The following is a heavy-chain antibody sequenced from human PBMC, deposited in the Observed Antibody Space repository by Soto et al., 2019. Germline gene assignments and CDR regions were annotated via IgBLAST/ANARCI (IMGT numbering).Heavy chain of an antibody. CDR2: ISASGGSI. CDR1: GFSFSDQA. D-gene: IGHD3-22*01. V-gene: IGHV3-23*01. J-gene: IGHJ3*02. Sequence: EVQLLESGGDLVQPGGALRLSCVASGFSFSDQAMTWVRQAPGKGLEWISGISASGGSIYYSDSVKSRFTISRDDSEIRLHLQMNNLRAEDTAVYFCAKVGPFFYDTTGRGSAFDIWGQGTMVTVSS. CDR3: AKVGPFFYDTTGRGSAFDI.